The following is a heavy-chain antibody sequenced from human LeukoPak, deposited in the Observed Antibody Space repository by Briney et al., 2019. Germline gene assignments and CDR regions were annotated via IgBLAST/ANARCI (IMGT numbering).Heavy chain of an antibody. J-gene: IGHJ4*02. CDR1: GGSISSYY. V-gene: IGHV4-4*07. CDR3: ARGGADYYDSSGYYFDY. D-gene: IGHD3-22*01. CDR2: IYTSGST. Sequence: PSETLSLTCTVSGGSISSYYWSWIRQPAGKGLEWIGRIYTSGSTNYNPSLKSRVTISVDKSKNQFPLKLSSVTAADTAVYYCARGGADYYDSSGYYFDYWGQGALVTVSS.